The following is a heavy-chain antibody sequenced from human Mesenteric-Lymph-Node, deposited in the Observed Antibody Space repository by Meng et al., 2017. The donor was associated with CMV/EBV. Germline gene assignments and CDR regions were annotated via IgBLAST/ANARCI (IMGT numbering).Heavy chain of an antibody. CDR3: AKGLSVFDY. J-gene: IGHJ4*02. CDR2: SSGDGARS. Sequence: GESLKISCAASGFTFNMYTMNWVRQAPGKGPEWVSASSGDGARSYYADSVRGRFTISRDTSKNTLYLQMNSPRAEDTAIYYCAKGLSVFDYWGQGTLVTVSS. CDR1: GFTFNMYT. V-gene: IGHV3-23*01. D-gene: IGHD5/OR15-5a*01.